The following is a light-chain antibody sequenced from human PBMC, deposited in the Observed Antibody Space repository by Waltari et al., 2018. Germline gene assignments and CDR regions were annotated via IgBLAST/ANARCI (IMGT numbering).Light chain of an antibody. Sequence: SYVLTQPPSVSVAPGQPARITCGGTNIGRKSVHWYQQQPGQAPVLVVYDDSDRPSGIPERFSGSNSGNTATLTISRVEAGDEADYYCQVWDSSSDHVVFGGGTKLTVL. CDR2: DDS. CDR3: QVWDSSSDHVV. V-gene: IGLV3-21*02. CDR1: NIGRKS. J-gene: IGLJ2*01.